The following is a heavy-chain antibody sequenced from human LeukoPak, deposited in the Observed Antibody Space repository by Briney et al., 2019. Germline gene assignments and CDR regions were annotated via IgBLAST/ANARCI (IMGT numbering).Heavy chain of an antibody. CDR1: GFTFDDYG. J-gene: IGHJ5*01. CDR2: IGWNSGNI. V-gene: IGHV3-9*01. Sequence: PLRLSCAASGFTFDDYGMHWVRQPPGKGLEWVSGIGWNSGNIDYAGSVKGRFTISRDNAKNSLYLQMNSLRAEDTALYYCTKVDGYNSGWYDSWGQGTLVSVSS. D-gene: IGHD6-19*01. CDR3: TKVDGYNSGWYDS.